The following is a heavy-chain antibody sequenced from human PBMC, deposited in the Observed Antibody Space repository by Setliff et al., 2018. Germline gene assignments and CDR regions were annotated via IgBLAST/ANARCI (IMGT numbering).Heavy chain of an antibody. CDR2: INHSGHT. Sequence: SETLSLTCAVYGDSFSDYYWSWIRQPPGQGLEWIEEINHSGHTNYSPSLRSRVTMSVDTSEKQLSLKLSSVTAADTAVHYCRFWSGYYKNDYWGRGTLVTVSS. J-gene: IGHJ4*02. CDR1: GDSFSDYY. V-gene: IGHV4-34*01. CDR3: RFWSGYYKNDY. D-gene: IGHD3-3*01.